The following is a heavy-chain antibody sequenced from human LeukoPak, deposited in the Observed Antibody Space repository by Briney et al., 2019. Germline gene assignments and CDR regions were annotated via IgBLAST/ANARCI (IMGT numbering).Heavy chain of an antibody. D-gene: IGHD1-26*01. CDR3: ARDRRRELLHAFDI. CDR2: YHNSGNA. V-gene: IGHV4-61*01. Sequence: SETLSLTCSVSGGSVSTGRSYWTWIRRPPGKGLEWIGYYHNSGNANYNPSLKSRLTISVDASKNQFSLKLGSVTAADTAVYYCARDRRRELLHAFDIWGQGTMVTVSS. CDR1: GGSVSTGRSY. J-gene: IGHJ3*02.